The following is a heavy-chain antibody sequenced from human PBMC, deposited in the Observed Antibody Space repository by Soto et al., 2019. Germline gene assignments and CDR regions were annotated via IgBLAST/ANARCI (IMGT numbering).Heavy chain of an antibody. CDR3: AREVGEVDYSSSSDAFDI. V-gene: IGHV4-30-4*01. Sequence: SETLSLTCTVSGGLINSGDCYWSWIRQPPGKGLEWIAYIYYSGIIYYNPSLKSRVTMSRDTSKNQFSLKLDSVTAADTAVYYCAREVGEVDYSSSSDAFDIWGQGTMLTVSS. CDR1: GGLINSGDCY. D-gene: IGHD6-6*01. CDR2: IYYSGII. J-gene: IGHJ3*02.